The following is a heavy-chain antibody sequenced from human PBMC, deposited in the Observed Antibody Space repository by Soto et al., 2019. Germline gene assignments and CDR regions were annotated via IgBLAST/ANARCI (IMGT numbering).Heavy chain of an antibody. CDR2: IIPIFGTA. Sequence: SVKVSCKASGGTFSSYAISWVRQAPGQGLEWMGGIIPIFGTANYAQKFQGRVTITADESTSTAYMELSSLRSEDTAVYYCARDLNQLYRAFDIWGQGTMVTVS. D-gene: IGHD2-2*02. J-gene: IGHJ3*02. V-gene: IGHV1-69*13. CDR3: ARDLNQLYRAFDI. CDR1: GGTFSSYA.